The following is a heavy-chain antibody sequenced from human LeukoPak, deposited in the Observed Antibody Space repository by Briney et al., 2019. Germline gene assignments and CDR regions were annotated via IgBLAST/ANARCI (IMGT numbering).Heavy chain of an antibody. CDR3: ASGGDLNFDY. CDR2: IYYSGST. CDR1: GGSISSSSYY. V-gene: IGHV4-39*07. D-gene: IGHD2-21*02. Sequence: SETLSLTCTVSGGSISSSSYYWGWIRQPPGKGLEWIGSIYYSGSTYYNPSLKSRVTISVDTSKNQFSLKLSSVTAADTAVYYCASGGDLNFDYWGQGTLVTVSS. J-gene: IGHJ4*02.